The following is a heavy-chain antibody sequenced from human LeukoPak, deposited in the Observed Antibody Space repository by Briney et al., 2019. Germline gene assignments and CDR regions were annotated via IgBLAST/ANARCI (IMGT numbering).Heavy chain of an antibody. D-gene: IGHD4-17*01. CDR1: GFTFSTYA. CDR2: MYYDGSTK. V-gene: IGHV3-30-3*01. J-gene: IGHJ5*02. Sequence: GGSLRLSCAASGFTFSTYAMHWVRQAPGKGLEWVALMYYDGSTKYYADSVHGRFIISRDNSRNTQYLQMNSLRADDTAVYYCARDHSMDYGNWFDPWGQGTLVTVSS. CDR3: ARDHSMDYGNWFDP.